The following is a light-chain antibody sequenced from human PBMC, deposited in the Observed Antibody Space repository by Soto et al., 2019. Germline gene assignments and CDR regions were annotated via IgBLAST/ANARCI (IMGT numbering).Light chain of an antibody. J-gene: IGLJ1*01. CDR1: SSDVGGYNY. V-gene: IGLV2-14*03. CDR3: CSYTRSNNPYV. CDR2: DVS. Sequence: QSVLTQPASVSGSPGQSITISCTGTSSDVGGYNYVSWYQQHPGKAPKLMIYDVSDRPSGVSNRFSASKSGNTASLTISGLQAEDEADYYCCSYTRSNNPYVFGTGNNVTVL.